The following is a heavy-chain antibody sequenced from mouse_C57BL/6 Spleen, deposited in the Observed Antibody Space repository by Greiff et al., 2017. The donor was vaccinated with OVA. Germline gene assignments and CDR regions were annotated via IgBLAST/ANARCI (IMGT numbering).Heavy chain of an antibody. V-gene: IGHV1-15*01. CDR2: IDPETGGT. D-gene: IGHD1-1*02. CDR3: TRSPVGYLDY. CDR1: GYTFTDYE. J-gene: IGHJ2*01. Sequence: VKLVESGAELVRPGASVTLSCKASGYTFTDYEMHWVKQTPVHGLEWIGAIDPETGGTAYNQKFKGKAILTADKSSSTAYMELRSLTSEDSAVYYCTRSPVGYLDYWGQGTTLTVSS.